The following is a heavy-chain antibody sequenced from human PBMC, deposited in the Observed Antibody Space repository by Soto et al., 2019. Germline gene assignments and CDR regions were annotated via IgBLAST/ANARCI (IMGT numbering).Heavy chain of an antibody. D-gene: IGHD1-26*01. CDR1: GFTFSSYG. V-gene: IGHV3-30*03. CDR2: ISYDGSNK. CDR3: ARDGPWGWWEREFDAFDI. Sequence: GESLKISCAASGFTFSSYGMHWVRQAPGKGLEWVAVISYDGSNKYYADSVKGRFTISRDNSKNTLYLQMNSLRAEDTAVYYCARDGPWGWWEREFDAFDIWGQGTMVTVSS. J-gene: IGHJ3*02.